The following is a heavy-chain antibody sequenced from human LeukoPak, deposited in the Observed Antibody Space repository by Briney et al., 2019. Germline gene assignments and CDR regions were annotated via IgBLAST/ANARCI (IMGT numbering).Heavy chain of an antibody. Sequence: GASVKVSCKASGYTFTGCYMHWVRQAPGQGLEWMGWINPNSGGTNYAQKFQGWVTMTRDTSISTAYMELSRLRSDDTAVYYCARETTDYDYVWGSYRKGYFDYWGQGTLVTVSS. J-gene: IGHJ4*02. CDR2: INPNSGGT. CDR3: ARETTDYDYVWGSYRKGYFDY. V-gene: IGHV1-2*04. D-gene: IGHD3-16*02. CDR1: GYTFTGCY.